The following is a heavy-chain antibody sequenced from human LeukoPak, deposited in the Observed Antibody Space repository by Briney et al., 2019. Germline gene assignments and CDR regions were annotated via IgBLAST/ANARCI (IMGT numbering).Heavy chain of an antibody. CDR1: GGSFSGYY. J-gene: IGHJ3*02. V-gene: IGHV4-34*01. D-gene: IGHD6-19*01. Sequence: SETLSLTCAVYGGSFSGYYWSWIRQPPGKGLEWIGEINHSGSTNYNPSLKSRVTISVDTSKNQFSLKLSSVTAADTAVYYCARPWGAVALSDAFDIWGQGTMVTVSS. CDR3: ARPWGAVALSDAFDI. CDR2: INHSGST.